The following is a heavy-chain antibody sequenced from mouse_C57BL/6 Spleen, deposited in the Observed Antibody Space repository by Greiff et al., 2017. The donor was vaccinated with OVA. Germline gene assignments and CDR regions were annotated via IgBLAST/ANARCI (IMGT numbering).Heavy chain of an antibody. CDR1: GYSFTGYY. Sequence: EVQLVESGPELVKPGASVKISCKASGYSFTGYYMNWVKQSPEKSLEWIGEINPSTGGTTYNQKFKAKATLTVDKSSSTAYMQLKSLTSEDSAVYYCASYRYFDYWGQGTTLTVSS. J-gene: IGHJ2*01. CDR3: ASYRYFDY. V-gene: IGHV1-42*01. CDR2: INPSTGGT.